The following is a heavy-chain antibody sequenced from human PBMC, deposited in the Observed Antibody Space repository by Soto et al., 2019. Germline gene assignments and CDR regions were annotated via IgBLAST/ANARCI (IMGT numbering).Heavy chain of an antibody. CDR2: ISRTSNTI. Sequence: GGSLRLACAAYGVTLSSESMMWLRQAPGKGREWISFISRTSNTIYYVGSVKGRFTTSRDNGKNLLYLQMNGLRDEDTVMYYCARGTYFPGYNGYYYFDSRCKGPLGTV. CDR1: GVTLSSES. CDR3: ARGTYFPGYNGYYYFDS. D-gene: IGHD3-3*01. V-gene: IGHV3-48*02. J-gene: IGHJ4*02.